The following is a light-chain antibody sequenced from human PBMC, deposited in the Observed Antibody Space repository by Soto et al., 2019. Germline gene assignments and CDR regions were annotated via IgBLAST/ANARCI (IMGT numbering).Light chain of an antibody. V-gene: IGKV3-20*01. CDR3: QHYGSSRT. CDR2: GAS. CDR1: QTVSSY. J-gene: IGKJ1*01. Sequence: EIVMTQSPATLSVSPGERATLSCRASQTVSSYLAWYQQKPGQAPRLLIYGASNRATGIPDRFSGSGSGTDFTLTISRLEPEDFAVYYCQHYGSSRTFGQGTKVDIK.